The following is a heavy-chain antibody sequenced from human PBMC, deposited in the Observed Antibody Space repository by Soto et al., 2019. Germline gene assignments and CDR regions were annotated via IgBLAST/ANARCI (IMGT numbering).Heavy chain of an antibody. D-gene: IGHD6-19*01. Sequence: QVQLVESGGGVVQPGRSLRLSCAASGFTFSSYGMHWVRQAPGKGLEWVAVIWYDGSNKYYADSVKGRFTISRDNSKNTLYLQMNSLRAEDTAVYYCARSSSGLAYWGQGTLVTVSS. CDR1: GFTFSSYG. J-gene: IGHJ4*02. CDR3: ARSSSGLAY. CDR2: IWYDGSNK. V-gene: IGHV3-33*01.